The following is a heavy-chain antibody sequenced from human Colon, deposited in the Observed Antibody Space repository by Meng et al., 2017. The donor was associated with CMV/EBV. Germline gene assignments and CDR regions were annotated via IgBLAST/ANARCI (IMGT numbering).Heavy chain of an antibody. CDR2: INSDGSTT. V-gene: IGHV3-74*01. Sequence: SCAASGFTFSDCWMHWVRQAPGKGLVWVSRINSDGSTTSYADSVKGRFTISRDNAKNTVYLQMNNLRAEDTAVYYCARDPFGVTIGYWGQGTLVTVSS. J-gene: IGHJ4*02. CDR1: GFTFSDCW. CDR3: ARDPFGVTIGY. D-gene: IGHD3-3*01.